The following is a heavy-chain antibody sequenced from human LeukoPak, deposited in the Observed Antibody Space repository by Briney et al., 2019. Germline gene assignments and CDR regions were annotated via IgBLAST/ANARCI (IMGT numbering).Heavy chain of an antibody. Sequence: GGSLRLSCVDSGFTFSIYSMNWVRQAPGKGLEWVSSISSSSSYIYYGDSVKGRFTISRDNAKNSLYLQMNSLRAEDTAVYYCARDGAVTNGRYFDYWGQGTLVTVSS. CDR1: GFTFSIYS. J-gene: IGHJ4*02. D-gene: IGHD4-17*01. CDR2: ISSSSSYI. V-gene: IGHV3-21*01. CDR3: ARDGAVTNGRYFDY.